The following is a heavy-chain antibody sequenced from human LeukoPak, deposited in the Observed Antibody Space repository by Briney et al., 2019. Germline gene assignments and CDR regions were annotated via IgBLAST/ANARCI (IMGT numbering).Heavy chain of an antibody. CDR3: ARDKGMVRGASYYYYMDV. Sequence: GGSLRLSCAASGFTFSTYAMSWVRQAPGKGLEWVSVISGSGGSTDYADSVKGRFTISRDNSKNTLYLQMNSLRAEDTAVYYCARDKGMVRGASYYYYMDVWGKGTTVTVSS. J-gene: IGHJ6*03. D-gene: IGHD3-10*01. V-gene: IGHV3-23*01. CDR1: GFTFSTYA. CDR2: ISGSGGST.